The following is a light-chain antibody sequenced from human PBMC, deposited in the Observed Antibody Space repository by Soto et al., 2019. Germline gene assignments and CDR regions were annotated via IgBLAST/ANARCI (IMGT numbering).Light chain of an antibody. Sequence: TQPPPVSAAPGHKFTISRSGSSSNIGNNYVSWYQQLPGTAPKLLVYENNKRPSGIPDRFSGSKSGTSATLGITGLQTGDEADYYCGTWDSSLSAYVLGTGTKVTVL. CDR3: GTWDSSLSAYV. CDR1: SSNIGNNY. V-gene: IGLV1-51*02. CDR2: ENN. J-gene: IGLJ1*01.